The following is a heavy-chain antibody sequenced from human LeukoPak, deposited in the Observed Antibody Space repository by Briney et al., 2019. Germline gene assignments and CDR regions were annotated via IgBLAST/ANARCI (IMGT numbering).Heavy chain of an antibody. V-gene: IGHV3-74*01. CDR2: INADGSST. Sequence: PGGSLRLSCAASGFTFSTYWMHWVRQAPGKGLMWVSYINADGSSTTYADSVKGRFTISRDNAKNTLYLQMNSLRAEDTAVYYCARDLSTTNWFDPWGQGTLVTVSS. J-gene: IGHJ5*02. CDR1: GFTFSTYW. CDR3: ARDLSTTNWFDP. D-gene: IGHD2/OR15-2a*01.